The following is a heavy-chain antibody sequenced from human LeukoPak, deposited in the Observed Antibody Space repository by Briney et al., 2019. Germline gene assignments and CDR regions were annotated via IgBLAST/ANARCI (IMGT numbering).Heavy chain of an antibody. D-gene: IGHD1-1*01. J-gene: IGHJ4*02. Sequence: GASLKVSSKASGYTSTSYYMHWVRQAPGQGLERIGIITPSSGSTSSEQKFQGRVTMTRDRSTITVYMELSSLRSEDTAVYYCARAQLEGLLHDDYWGQGTLVTASS. CDR2: ITPSSGST. CDR1: GYTSTSYY. CDR3: ARAQLEGLLHDDY. V-gene: IGHV1-46*01.